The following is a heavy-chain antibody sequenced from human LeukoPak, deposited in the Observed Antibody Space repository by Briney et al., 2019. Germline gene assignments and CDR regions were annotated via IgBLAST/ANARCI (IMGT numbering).Heavy chain of an antibody. V-gene: IGHV1-69*01. D-gene: IGHD6-13*01. CDR1: GGTFSSYA. CDR2: IIPIFGTA. CDR3: ARAGIAAAGTLDY. Sequence: SVKVSCKASGGTFSSYAISWVRQAPGQGLEWMGGIIPIFGTANYAQKFHGRVTITADESTSTAYMELSSLRSEDTAVYYCARAGIAAAGTLDYWGQGTLVTVSS. J-gene: IGHJ4*02.